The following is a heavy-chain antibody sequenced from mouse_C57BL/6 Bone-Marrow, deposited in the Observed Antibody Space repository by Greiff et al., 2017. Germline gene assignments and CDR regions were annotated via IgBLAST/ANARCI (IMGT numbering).Heavy chain of an antibody. CDR2: IHPNSGST. D-gene: IGHD1-3*01. CDR1: GYTFTSYW. V-gene: IGHV1-64*01. CDR3: ARETGYNPFAY. J-gene: IGHJ3*01. Sequence: QVQLQQPGAELVKPGASVKLSCKASGYTFTSYWMHWVKQRPGQGLEWIGMIHPNSGSTNYNEKFKSKATLTVDKSSSTAYMQLSSLTSEDSAVYYCARETGYNPFAYWGEGTLVTVSA.